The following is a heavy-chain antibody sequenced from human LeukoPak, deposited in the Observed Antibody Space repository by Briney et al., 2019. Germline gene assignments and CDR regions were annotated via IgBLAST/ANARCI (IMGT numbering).Heavy chain of an antibody. V-gene: IGHV3-30*18. Sequence: GGSLRLSCAASGFTFSSYGMHWVRQAPGKGLEWVAVISNDGSNKYYADSVKGRFTISRDNSNNTLYLQMNSLRAEDTAVYYCAKGVWMATRTSADYWGQGTLVTVSS. CDR3: AKGVWMATRTSADY. D-gene: IGHD5-24*01. J-gene: IGHJ4*02. CDR2: ISNDGSNK. CDR1: GFTFSSYG.